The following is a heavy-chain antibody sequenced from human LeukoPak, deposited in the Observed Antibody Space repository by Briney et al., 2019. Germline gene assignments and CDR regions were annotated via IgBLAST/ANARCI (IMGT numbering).Heavy chain of an antibody. V-gene: IGHV3-30*01. J-gene: IGHJ6*04. CDR1: GFTFSSYA. CDR2: TSYDGSNK. D-gene: IGHD6-13*01. CDR3: ARDYSSSWYAMDV. Sequence: GGSLRLSCAASGFTFSSYAMHWVRQAPGKGLEWVAVTSYDGSNKYYADSVKGRFTISRDNSKNTLYLQMNSLRAEDTAVYYCARDYSSSWYAMDVWGKGTTVTVSS.